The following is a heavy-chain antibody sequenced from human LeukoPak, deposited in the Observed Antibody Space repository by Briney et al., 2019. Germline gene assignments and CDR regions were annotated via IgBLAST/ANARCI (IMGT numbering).Heavy chain of an antibody. D-gene: IGHD6-13*01. CDR1: GFTFSSYG. Sequence: GGSLRLSCAASGFTFSSYGMHWVRQAPGKGLEWVAVISYDGSNKYYADSVKGRFTISRDNSKNTLYLQMNSLRAEDTAVYYCAKDRGSSWTGFFDYWGQGTLSPSPQ. CDR2: ISYDGSNK. J-gene: IGHJ4*02. V-gene: IGHV3-30*18. CDR3: AKDRGSSWTGFFDY.